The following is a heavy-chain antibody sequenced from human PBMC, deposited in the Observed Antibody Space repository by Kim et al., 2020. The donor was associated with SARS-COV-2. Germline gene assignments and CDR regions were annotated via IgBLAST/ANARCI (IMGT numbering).Heavy chain of an antibody. CDR1: GFPLYSFS. D-gene: IGHD2-2*01. J-gene: IGHJ1*01. CDR3: ARSHPYAQYQYFQQ. CDR2: ISTGGRVI. Sequence: GGSLRLSCAASGFPLYSFSMNWIRQAPGKGLEWISYISTGGRVIYYGDSVKGRFTVSRDNDKNSLFLQMNSLKDEDTAVYYCARSHPYAQYQYFQQWGQGTLVLVSS. V-gene: IGHV3-48*02.